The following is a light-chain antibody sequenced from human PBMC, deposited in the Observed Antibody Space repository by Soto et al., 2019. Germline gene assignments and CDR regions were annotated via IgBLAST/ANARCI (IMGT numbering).Light chain of an antibody. CDR3: MQGSFWPWT. Sequence: DAVLPQSPLSLPVTLGQPASISCRSSQSLVYSDGETYLNWFHQRPGQSPRRLIYKVSNRDSGVPGRFGGSGSGTDFTLEISRVEVEDVGVYYCMQGSFWPWTLGQGTKVEIK. CDR2: KVS. V-gene: IGKV2-30*01. CDR1: QSLVYSDGETY. J-gene: IGKJ1*01.